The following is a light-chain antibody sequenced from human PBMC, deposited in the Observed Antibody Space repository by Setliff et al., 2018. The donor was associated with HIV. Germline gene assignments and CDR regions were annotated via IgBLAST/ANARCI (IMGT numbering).Light chain of an antibody. CDR3: QVWDSSSDHSYV. CDR2: SDS. Sequence: ELTQPPSVSVAPGKTARITCGGNNIGSKSVHWYQQKPGQAPVLVIYSDSDRPSGIPERFSGSKSGNTATLTISRVEAGDEADYYCQVWDSSSDHSYVFGTGTKVTVL. CDR1: NIGSKS. J-gene: IGLJ1*01. V-gene: IGLV3-21*04.